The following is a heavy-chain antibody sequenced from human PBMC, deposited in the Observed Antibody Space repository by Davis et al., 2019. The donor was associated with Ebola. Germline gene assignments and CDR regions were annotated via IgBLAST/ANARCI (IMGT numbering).Heavy chain of an antibody. D-gene: IGHD2-8*01. V-gene: IGHV3-49*03. CDR2: IRSKAYGGTT. CDR1: GFTFGDYA. Sequence: GESLKISCTASGFTFGDYAMSWFRQAPGKGLEWVGFIRSKAYGGTTEYAASVKGRFTISRDDSKSIAYLQMNSLKTEDTAVYYCTRRSNCTNSCWGQGTLVTVSS. CDR3: TRRSNCTNSC. J-gene: IGHJ4*02.